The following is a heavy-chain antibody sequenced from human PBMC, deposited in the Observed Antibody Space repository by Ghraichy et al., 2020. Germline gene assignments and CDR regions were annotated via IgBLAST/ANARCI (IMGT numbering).Heavy chain of an antibody. CDR1: GYRFGDYA. D-gene: IGHD6-19*01. Sequence: ASVKGSCKASGYRFGDYAMNWVRQAPGQGLEWMGWISTNTGNPTYAQGFTGRFVFSLDTSVSTAYLEISSLKPDDTAVYYCGKDRQLQASYGMDVWGQGTAVTVS. CDR3: GKDRQLQASYGMDV. CDR2: ISTNTGNP. J-gene: IGHJ6*02. V-gene: IGHV7-4-1*02.